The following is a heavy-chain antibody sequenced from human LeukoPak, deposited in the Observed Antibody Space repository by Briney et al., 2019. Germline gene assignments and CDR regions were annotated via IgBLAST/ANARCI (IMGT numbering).Heavy chain of an antibody. J-gene: IGHJ5*02. D-gene: IGHD3-22*01. V-gene: IGHV1-2*02. CDR3: ARDPYYYKSSGYYLNNWFDP. CDR2: INPNSGGT. Sequence: ASVKVSCKASGYTFTGYYMHWVRQAPGQGLEWMGWINPNSGGTNYAQKFQGRVTVTRDTSISTAYMELSRLTSDDTAVYYCARDPYYYKSSGYYLNNWFDPWGQGTRVTVSS. CDR1: GYTFTGYY.